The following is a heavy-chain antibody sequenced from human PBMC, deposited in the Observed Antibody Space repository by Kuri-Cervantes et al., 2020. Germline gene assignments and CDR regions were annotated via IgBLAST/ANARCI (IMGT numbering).Heavy chain of an antibody. D-gene: IGHD3-10*01. CDR1: GGSISSGSYY. CDR2: IYTSGST. CDR3: ARGSGGELLWFGELTKYYYYYGMDV. J-gene: IGHJ6*02. V-gene: IGHV4-61*02. Sequence: SCAVSGGSISSGSYYWSWIRQPAGKGLEWIGRIYTSGSTNYNPSLKSRVTISVDTSKNQFSLKLSSVTAADTAVYYCARGSGGELLWFGELTKYYYYYGMDVWGQGTTVTVSS.